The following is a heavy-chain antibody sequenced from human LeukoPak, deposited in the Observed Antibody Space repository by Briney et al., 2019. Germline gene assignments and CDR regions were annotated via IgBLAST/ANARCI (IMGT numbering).Heavy chain of an antibody. V-gene: IGHV3-15*07. D-gene: IGHD6-13*01. CDR2: IRSNSGGGTI. CDR1: GFTFSNAW. Sequence: GGSLRLSWATSGFTFSNAWMDWVRQAPGKGLEWVGRIRSNSGGGTIDYAAPVKGRFTLSRDDSKTTLYLQMNSLRAEDTAVYYCAKELYSSSWYLDFQHWGQGTLVTVSS. J-gene: IGHJ1*01. CDR3: AKELYSSSWYLDFQH.